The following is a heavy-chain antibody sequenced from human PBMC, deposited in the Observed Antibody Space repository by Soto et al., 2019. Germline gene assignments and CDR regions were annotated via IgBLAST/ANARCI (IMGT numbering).Heavy chain of an antibody. CDR1: GGSINTATHS. V-gene: IGHV4-30-2*01. D-gene: IGHD4-4*01. CDR2: IYHSGST. CDR3: ARGGGVTTTGDDY. Sequence: QLQLQESGSGLVKPSQTLSLTCAVSGGSINTATHSWSWIRQPPGKGLEWIGYIYHSGSTYYNPSVKSRVTMSRDKANNQFSLRLGSVPAADTAVYYCARGGGVTTTGDDYWGQGILVTVSS. J-gene: IGHJ4*02.